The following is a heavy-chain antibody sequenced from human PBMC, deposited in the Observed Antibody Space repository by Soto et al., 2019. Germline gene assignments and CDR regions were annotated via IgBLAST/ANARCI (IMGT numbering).Heavy chain of an antibody. D-gene: IGHD2-15*01. CDR2: ISYDGSNK. CDR1: GFTFSSYA. V-gene: IGHV3-30-3*01. CDR3: ASLVVVAAMRWFDP. Sequence: GGSLRLSCAASGFTFSSYAMHWVRQAPGKGLEWVAVISYDGSNKYYADSVKGRFTISRDNSKNTLYLQMNSLRAEDTAVYYCASLVVVAAMRWFDPWGQGTLVTVSS. J-gene: IGHJ5*02.